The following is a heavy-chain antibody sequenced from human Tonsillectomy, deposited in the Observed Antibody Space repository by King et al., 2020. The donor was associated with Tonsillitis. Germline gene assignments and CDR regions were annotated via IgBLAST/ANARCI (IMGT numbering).Heavy chain of an antibody. J-gene: IGHJ4*02. V-gene: IGHV3-49*04. CDR3: TRDQYSSGWYAPYAY. CDR2: IRSKAYGGTT. D-gene: IGHD6-19*01. Sequence: QLVQSGGGLVQPGRSLRLSCTASGFTFGDYAMSWVRQAPGKGLEWVGFIRSKAYGGTTEYAASVKGRFTISRDDSKSIAYLQMNSLKTEDTAVYYCTRDQYSSGWYAPYAYWGQGTLVTVSS. CDR1: GFTFGDYA.